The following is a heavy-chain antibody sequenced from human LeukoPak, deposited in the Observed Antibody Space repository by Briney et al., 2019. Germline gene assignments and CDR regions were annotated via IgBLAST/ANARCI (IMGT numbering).Heavy chain of an antibody. V-gene: IGHV1-2*02. Sequence: ASVKVSCKTSGYTFTDYYMHWVRQAPGQGLEWMGWINPKSGGTNYTQNFQGRVTMTRDTSISTAYMELSRLRSDDTAVYYCASLYYYDKGGVDYWGQGTPVTVSS. CDR3: ASLYYYDKGGVDY. J-gene: IGHJ4*02. CDR1: GYTFTDYY. D-gene: IGHD3-22*01. CDR2: INPKSGGT.